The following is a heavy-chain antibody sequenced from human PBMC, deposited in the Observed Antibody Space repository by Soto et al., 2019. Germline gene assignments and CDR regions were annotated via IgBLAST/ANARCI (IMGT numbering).Heavy chain of an antibody. CDR2: ISAYNGNT. J-gene: IGHJ4*02. D-gene: IGHD3-10*01. CDR3: ARDESVLWFGEPGAY. V-gene: IGHV1-18*01. CDR1: GYTFTSYG. Sequence: QVQLVQSGAAVKKPGASVTVSCKASGYTFTSYGISWVRQAPGQGLELMGWISAYNGNTNYAQKLQGRVTMTTDTSTSPAYMELRSLRSDDTAVYYCARDESVLWFGEPGAYWGQGTLVTVSS.